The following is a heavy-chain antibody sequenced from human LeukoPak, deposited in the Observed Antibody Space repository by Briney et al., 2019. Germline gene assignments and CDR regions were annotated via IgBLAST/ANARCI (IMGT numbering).Heavy chain of an antibody. Sequence: ASVKVSCKASGYTFTSYGISWVRQAPGQGLEWMGWISAYNGNTNYAQKLQGRVTMTTDTSTSTAYMELRSLRSDDTAVYYCARAVATIRYYYYYYMDVWGKGTTVTVSS. V-gene: IGHV1-18*01. CDR3: ARAVATIRYYYYYYMDV. CDR2: ISAYNGNT. CDR1: GYTFTSYG. D-gene: IGHD5-12*01. J-gene: IGHJ6*03.